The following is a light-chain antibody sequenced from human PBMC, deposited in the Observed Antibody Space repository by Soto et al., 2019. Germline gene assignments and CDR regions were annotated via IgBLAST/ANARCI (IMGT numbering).Light chain of an antibody. CDR1: QSISSY. J-gene: IGKJ1*01. CDR2: AAS. Sequence: DIQMTQSPSSLSASVGDRVTITCRASQSISSYLNWYHQKPGKAPKLLIYAASSLQSGVPSRFSGSGSGTDFTLTISSLQPEDFATYYCQQSYSTPETFGQGTRVDI. V-gene: IGKV1-39*01. CDR3: QQSYSTPET.